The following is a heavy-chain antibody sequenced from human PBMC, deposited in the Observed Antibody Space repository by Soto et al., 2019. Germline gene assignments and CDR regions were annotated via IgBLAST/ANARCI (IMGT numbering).Heavy chain of an antibody. D-gene: IGHD4-17*01. CDR1: GIIFNNYA. V-gene: IGHV3-23*01. CDR3: AKSVGTYGDNTERAERFDP. Sequence: EVQLLASGGGLVQPGGSLRLSCAASGIIFNNYAMSWVRQAPGKGLEWVSVITDAGGRTYYAASAQGRFTISRDNSKNTLYLQMHSLRAADSAIYYCAKSVGTYGDNTERAERFDPWGQGTLVTVSS. J-gene: IGHJ5*02. CDR2: ITDAGGRT.